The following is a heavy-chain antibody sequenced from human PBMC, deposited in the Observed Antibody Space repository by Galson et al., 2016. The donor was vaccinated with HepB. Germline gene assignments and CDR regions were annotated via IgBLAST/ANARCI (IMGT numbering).Heavy chain of an antibody. CDR2: IYANGTS. CDR3: AGEAWLWLVKNSFDL. D-gene: IGHD6-19*01. V-gene: IGHV4-61*09. J-gene: IGHJ3*01. CDR1: GVSIGSVGNY. Sequence: TLSLTCTVSGVSIGSVGNYWRWIRQSAGKGLEWLGHIYANGTSHYNPSLKSRLAISVDTSQNQISLRLSSVTATDTALYFCAGEAWLWLVKNSFDLWGQGPMVTVAS.